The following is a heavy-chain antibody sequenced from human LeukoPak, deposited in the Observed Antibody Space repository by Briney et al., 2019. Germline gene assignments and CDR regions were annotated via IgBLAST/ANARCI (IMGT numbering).Heavy chain of an antibody. D-gene: IGHD2-15*01. CDR3: TETGAGGGY. CDR1: GASIRNFY. J-gene: IGHJ4*02. V-gene: IGHV4-59*01. Sequence: SETLSLTCTVSGASIRNFYWSWIRQPPGKGLEWIGFISYSGKTIYNPSLESRVTLSVDTSKKQFSLKLNSVADADTAMYYCTETGAGGGYWGQGTLVTVSP. CDR2: ISYSGKT.